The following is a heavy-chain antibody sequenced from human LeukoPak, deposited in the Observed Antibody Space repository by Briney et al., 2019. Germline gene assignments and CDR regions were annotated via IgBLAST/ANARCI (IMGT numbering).Heavy chain of an antibody. CDR3: ARISGSGSYSRG. Sequence: GGSLRLSCAASGFTFSNYGMHWVRQAPGKGLEWVAVIWYDGSNEYYADSVKGRFTISRDNSKNTLYLQMNSLRAEDTAVYYCARISGSGSYSRGWGQGTLVTVSS. J-gene: IGHJ4*02. V-gene: IGHV3-33*01. D-gene: IGHD3-10*01. CDR1: GFTFSNYG. CDR2: IWYDGSNE.